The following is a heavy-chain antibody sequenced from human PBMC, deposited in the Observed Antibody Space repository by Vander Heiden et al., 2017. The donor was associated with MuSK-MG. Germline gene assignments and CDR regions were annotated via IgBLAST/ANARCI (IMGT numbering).Heavy chain of an antibody. Sequence: QVQLVESGGGVVQPGRSLRLSCAASGFTFSSYAMHWVRQAPGKGLEWGAVISYDGSNKYYADSVKGRFTISRDNSKNTLYLQMNSLRAEDTAVYYCARDRNYDSSGRGIFGYWGQGTLVTVSS. CDR3: ARDRNYDSSGRGIFGY. CDR2: ISYDGSNK. V-gene: IGHV3-30-3*01. D-gene: IGHD3-22*01. J-gene: IGHJ4*02. CDR1: GFTFSSYA.